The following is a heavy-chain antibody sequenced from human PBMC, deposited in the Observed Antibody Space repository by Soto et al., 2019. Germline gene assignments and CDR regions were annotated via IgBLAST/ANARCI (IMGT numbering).Heavy chain of an antibody. CDR2: INPNSGVT. Sequence: GASVKVSCKASGYTFTDYYMHWVRQAPGQGLEWMGWINPNSGVTNYAQKFQGWATMTRDTSISTAYMELSRLRSDDTAVYYCARGPRVLAPIRSFFDYWGQGTLVTVSS. CDR1: GYTFTDYY. J-gene: IGHJ4*02. D-gene: IGHD6-6*01. V-gene: IGHV1-2*04. CDR3: ARGPRVLAPIRSFFDY.